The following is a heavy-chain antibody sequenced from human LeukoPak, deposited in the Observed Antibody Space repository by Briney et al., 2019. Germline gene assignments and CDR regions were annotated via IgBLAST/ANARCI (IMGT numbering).Heavy chain of an antibody. CDR3: ARAGSSRFSVPYYFNY. CDR1: GDTFSNYA. V-gene: IGHV1-69*04. J-gene: IGHJ4*02. Sequence: GASVKVSCKASGDTFSNYAISWVRQAPGQGLEWVGRIIPSLGTPNYAQKFQGRVTITADRSTTTAYMELSSPRFEDTAVYYCARAGSSRFSVPYYFNYWGQGTPVTVSS. CDR2: IIPSLGTP. D-gene: IGHD6-13*01.